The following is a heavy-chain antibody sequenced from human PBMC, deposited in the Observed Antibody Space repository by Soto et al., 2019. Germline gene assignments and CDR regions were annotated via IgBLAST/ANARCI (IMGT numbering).Heavy chain of an antibody. Sequence: EVQLVESGGGLVQPGGSLRLSCAASGFTFSSYWMHWVRQAPGKGLVWVSRINSDGSSTSYADSVKGRFSISRDNAKNTLYLQMNSLRAEDTAVYYCARERGKAAAVHFDYWGQGTLVTVSS. V-gene: IGHV3-74*01. D-gene: IGHD6-13*01. J-gene: IGHJ4*02. CDR2: INSDGSST. CDR3: ARERGKAAAVHFDY. CDR1: GFTFSSYW.